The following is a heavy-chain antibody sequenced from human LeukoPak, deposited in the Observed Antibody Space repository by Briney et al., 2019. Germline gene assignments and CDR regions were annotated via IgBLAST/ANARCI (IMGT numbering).Heavy chain of an antibody. D-gene: IGHD1-26*01. CDR1: GFTFSSYG. CDR3: ARGMGATDLTLYFDY. Sequence: GGSLRLSCAASGFTFSSYGMHWVRQAPGKGLEWGAVISYDGTNKYYADSMKGRFTISRDNAKNSLYLQMNSLRAEDTALYHCARGMGATDLTLYFDYWGQGTLVTVSS. J-gene: IGHJ4*02. CDR2: ISYDGTNK. V-gene: IGHV3-30*12.